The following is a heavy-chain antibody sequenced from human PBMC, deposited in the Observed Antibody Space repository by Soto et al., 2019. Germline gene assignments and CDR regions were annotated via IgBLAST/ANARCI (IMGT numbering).Heavy chain of an antibody. CDR3: ARRISSGSIGDAFDI. V-gene: IGHV4-59*01. CDR1: GGSISSYY. J-gene: IGHJ3*02. D-gene: IGHD6-19*01. CDR2: IYYSGST. Sequence: QVQLQESGPGLVKPSETLSLTCTVSGGSISSYYWSWIRQPPGKGLEWIGYIYYSGSTNYNPSLKSRVTISVDTSQSQFSLKLSSVTAADTAVYYCARRISSGSIGDAFDIWGQGTMVTVSS.